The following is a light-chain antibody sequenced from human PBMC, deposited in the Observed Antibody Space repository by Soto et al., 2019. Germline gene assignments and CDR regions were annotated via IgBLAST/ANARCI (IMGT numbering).Light chain of an antibody. CDR3: SSYTSSSTYV. V-gene: IGLV2-14*01. J-gene: IGLJ1*01. CDR1: SSDVGGYNY. CDR2: DFD. Sequence: QSVLTQPASVSGSPGQSITISCTGTSSDVGGYNYVSWYQQHPGKAPKLMIYDFDNRPSGGSNRFSGSKSGNTASLTISGLQAEDEADYYCSSYTSSSTYVFGTGTKVTVL.